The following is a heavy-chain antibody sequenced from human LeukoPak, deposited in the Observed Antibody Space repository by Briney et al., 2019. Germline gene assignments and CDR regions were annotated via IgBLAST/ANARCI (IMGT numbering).Heavy chain of an antibody. V-gene: IGHV1-46*01. CDR3: ARVRGGGWYAY. Sequence: ASVKVSCKASGYTFTSYYMHWVRQAPGQGLGWMGIINPSGGSTSYAQKFQGRVTMTRDMSTSTVYMELSSLRSEDTAVYYCARVRGGGWYAYWGQGTLVTVSS. D-gene: IGHD6-19*01. CDR1: GYTFTSYY. J-gene: IGHJ4*02. CDR2: INPSGGST.